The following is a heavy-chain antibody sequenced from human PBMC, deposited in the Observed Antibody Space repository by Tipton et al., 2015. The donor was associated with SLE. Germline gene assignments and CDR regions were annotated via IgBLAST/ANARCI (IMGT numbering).Heavy chain of an antibody. CDR3: ARAGAITMRIDC. D-gene: IGHD1-14*01. CDR2: IHPISGTT. J-gene: IGHJ4*02. Sequence: QLVQSGAEVKEPGASVRVYCKASGYTFTDYYIHWVRQAPGQGLEWMGMIHPISGTTTYAQKLQGRVTVTRDTSTSTVYLELTSLNSADTALYYCARAGAITMRIDCWGQGALVTVSS. V-gene: IGHV1-46*04. CDR1: GYTFTDYY.